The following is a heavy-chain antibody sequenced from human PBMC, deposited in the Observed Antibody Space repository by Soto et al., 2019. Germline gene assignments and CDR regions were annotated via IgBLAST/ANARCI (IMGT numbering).Heavy chain of an antibody. CDR1: GGTFSSYA. D-gene: IGHD2-21*02. V-gene: IGHV1-69*06. J-gene: IGHJ3*02. CDR3: ARDRVGGDPDAFDI. Sequence: ASVKVSCKASGGTFSSYAISWVRQAPGQGLEWMGGIIPIFGTANYAQKFQGRVTITADKSTSTAYMELSSLRSEDTAVYYCARDRVGGDPDAFDIWGQGTMVTVSS. CDR2: IIPIFGTA.